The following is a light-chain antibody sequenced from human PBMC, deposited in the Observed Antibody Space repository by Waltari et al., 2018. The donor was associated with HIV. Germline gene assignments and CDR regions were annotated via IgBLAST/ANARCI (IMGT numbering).Light chain of an antibody. CDR1: NSNVGISS. CDR3: AAWDYSLSGWV. CDR2: GIN. Sequence: QSVLTQPPSASGTPGQRVTISCSGTNSNVGISSVYWYQHSPVTTPQLVIYGINQRPSGVPDRFSGSKSGTSVSLVISGIRSEDEADYYCAAWDYSLSGWVFGGGTKLTVL. J-gene: IGLJ3*02. V-gene: IGLV1-47*01.